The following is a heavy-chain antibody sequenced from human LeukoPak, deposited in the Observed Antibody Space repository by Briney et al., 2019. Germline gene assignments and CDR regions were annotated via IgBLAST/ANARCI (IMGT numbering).Heavy chain of an antibody. CDR1: GFTFNSYS. CDR2: ISSSTTYI. Sequence: PGGSLRLSCAASGFTFNSYSMNWVRQAPGKGLGWVSSISSSTTYIYYADSVKGRFTISRDTAKSSLYLQMNSLRAEDTAVYYCTRDGIFGVVGYYYYMDVWGKGTTVTVSS. D-gene: IGHD3-3*01. CDR3: TRDGIFGVVGYYYYMDV. J-gene: IGHJ6*03. V-gene: IGHV3-21*01.